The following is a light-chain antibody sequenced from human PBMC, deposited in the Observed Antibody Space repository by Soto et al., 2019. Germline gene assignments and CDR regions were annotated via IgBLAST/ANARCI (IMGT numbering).Light chain of an antibody. Sequence: EIVLTQSPGTLSLSPGDRATLSCRASQSFGSSLAWYQQKPGQDPRLLIWDVSYRSTGIPARFSGSGSATDVTLTISSMEPEDLAVDYCQQRGAWPLTFGGGTRVEIK. CDR1: QSFGSS. V-gene: IGKV3-11*01. CDR2: DVS. CDR3: QQRGAWPLT. J-gene: IGKJ4*01.